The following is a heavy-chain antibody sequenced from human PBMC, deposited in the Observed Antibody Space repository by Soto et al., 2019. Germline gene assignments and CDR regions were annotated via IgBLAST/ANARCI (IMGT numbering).Heavy chain of an antibody. CDR2: ISWNSGSI. CDR3: AKGMARGESAAAGAYYYYGMDV. CDR1: GFTCDYYA. J-gene: IGHJ6*01. Sequence: GGSLRLSCAASGFTCDYYAMHWVRQSPGKGLEWVSGISWNSGSIGYADSVKGRFTISRDNAKNSLYLQMNSLRAEDTALYYCAKGMARGESAAAGAYYYYGMDVWGQGTTVSVSS. D-gene: IGHD6-13*01. V-gene: IGHV3-9*01.